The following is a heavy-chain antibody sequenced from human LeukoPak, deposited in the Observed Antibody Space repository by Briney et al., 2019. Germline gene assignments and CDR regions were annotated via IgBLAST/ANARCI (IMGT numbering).Heavy chain of an antibody. D-gene: IGHD1-26*01. CDR1: GGSISSGGYY. CDR2: IYYSGST. J-gene: IGHJ6*02. CDR3: ARDRGRVVGYDLYYYYYYGMDV. Sequence: SQTLSLTCTVSGGSISSGGYYWSWIRQHPGKGLEWIGYIYYSGSTYYNPSLKSRVTISVDTSKNQFSLKLSSVTAADTAVYYCARDRGRVVGYDLYYYYYYGMDVWGQGTTVTVSS. V-gene: IGHV4-31*03.